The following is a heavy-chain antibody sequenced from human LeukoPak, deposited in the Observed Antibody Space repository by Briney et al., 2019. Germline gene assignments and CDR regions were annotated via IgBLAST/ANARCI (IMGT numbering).Heavy chain of an antibody. D-gene: IGHD7-27*01. J-gene: IGHJ4*02. Sequence: GGSLRLSCAASGFTFSDSYMTWIRQAPGKGLVGVSYISNSGSSIYYADSVKGRFTTSRDNAKSSLYLQMNSLRAEDTAVYYCGRGHWGLDYWGRGALVTVSS. CDR1: GFTFSDSY. CDR2: ISNSGSSI. CDR3: GRGHWGLDY. V-gene: IGHV3-11*04.